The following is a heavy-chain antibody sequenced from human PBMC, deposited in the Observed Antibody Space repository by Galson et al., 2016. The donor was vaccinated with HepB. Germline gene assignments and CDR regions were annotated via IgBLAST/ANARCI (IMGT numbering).Heavy chain of an antibody. D-gene: IGHD3-16*01. J-gene: IGHJ3*02. CDR3: ARDGGIPGAAFDI. CDR1: EFTFRDFP. Sequence: SLRLRCAASEFTFRDFPMVWVGQAPEQGLEWVSSISSDRVYTYYADSLKGRFSISRDNAKNSLYLQMNSLRDEDTAVYYCARDGGIPGAAFDIWGQGTMVTVSS. CDR2: ISSDRVYT. V-gene: IGHV3-21*01.